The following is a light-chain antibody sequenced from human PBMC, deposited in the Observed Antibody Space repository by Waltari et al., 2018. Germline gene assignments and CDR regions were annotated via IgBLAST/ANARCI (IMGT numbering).Light chain of an antibody. CDR2: LAS. CDR1: QSLLHSNGYNY. J-gene: IGKJ2*01. V-gene: IGKV2-28*01. Sequence: DIVMTQSPLSLPVTPGEPASISCRSRQSLLHSNGYNYLAWYLQKPGQSPQLLIYLASSPVAGGPDRLSGRGSGTDFTLKISRGQDEDVGVYYCMQALQTPYIFGQGTKLEIK. CDR3: MQALQTPYI.